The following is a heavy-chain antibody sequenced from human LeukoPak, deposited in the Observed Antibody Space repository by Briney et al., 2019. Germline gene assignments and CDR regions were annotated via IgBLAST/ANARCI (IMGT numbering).Heavy chain of an antibody. CDR1: GESFSGYY. CDR3: ARLRITTFTFDY. D-gene: IGHD3-3*01. CDR2: INHSGST. Sequence: SETLSLTCAVYGESFSGYYWSWIRQPPGKGLEWIGEINHSGSTKFNSSLKSRVTISVDTSKNQFSLRLSSVTAADTAVYYCARLRITTFTFDYWGQGTLVTVSS. J-gene: IGHJ4*02. V-gene: IGHV4-34*01.